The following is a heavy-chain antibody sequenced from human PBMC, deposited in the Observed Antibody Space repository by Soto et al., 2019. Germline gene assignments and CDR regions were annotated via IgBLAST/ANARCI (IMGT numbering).Heavy chain of an antibody. J-gene: IGHJ1*01. Sequence: SQPLSLPKTVAGGSSSGRGYYWSWIRQPPGKGLEWIGEINHGGSTDYSPSLKSRVTISVDTSKNQFSLKMSSVTAADTAVYYCARGPVSSSWVYFQHWGQGTLVTVS. CDR2: INHGGST. V-gene: IGHV4-39*07. CDR1: GGSSSGRGYY. CDR3: ARGPVSSSWVYFQH. D-gene: IGHD6-13*01.